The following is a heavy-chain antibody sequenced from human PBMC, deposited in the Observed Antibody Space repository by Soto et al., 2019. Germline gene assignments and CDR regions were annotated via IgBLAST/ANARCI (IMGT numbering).Heavy chain of an antibody. V-gene: IGHV4-59*01. CDR3: AKAPGGDAFDI. J-gene: IGHJ3*02. CDR1: GGSISSSY. Sequence: SETLSLTCPVSGGSISSSYWSWLRKPPGKGLEWIGYIYYSGSTNYNPSLKSRVIISVDMSKNQFSLKLSSVTAADTAVYYCAKAPGGDAFDIWSRGTLVTVSS. D-gene: IGHD3-16*01. CDR2: IYYSGST.